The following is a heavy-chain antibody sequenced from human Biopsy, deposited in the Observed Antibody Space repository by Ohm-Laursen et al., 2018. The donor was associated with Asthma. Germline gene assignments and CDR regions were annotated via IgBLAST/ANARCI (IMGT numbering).Heavy chain of an antibody. CDR3: ARAQDYYDSRGYYRSFDY. V-gene: IGHV4-31*03. J-gene: IGHJ4*02. D-gene: IGHD3-22*01. CDR2: IYYSGST. CDR1: YGSITSGGYY. Sequence: TLSLTCTVSYGSITSGGYYWTWIRQHPGKGLEWIGFIYYSGSTYYNPSLKSRVSISIDTSKNQFSLKLSSVTAADTAVCYCARAQDYYDSRGYYRSFDYWGQGTLVTVSS.